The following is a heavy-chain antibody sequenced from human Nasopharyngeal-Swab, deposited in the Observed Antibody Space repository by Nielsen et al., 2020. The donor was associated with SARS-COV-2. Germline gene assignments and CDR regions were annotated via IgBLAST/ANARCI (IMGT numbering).Heavy chain of an antibody. CDR1: GFTFSSYS. V-gene: IGHV3-21*01. Sequence: GESLKISCAASGFTFSSYSMNWVRQAPGKGLEWVSSISSSSSYIYYADSVKGRFTISRDNAKNSLYLQMNSLRAEDTAVYYCARDEKSSEYYFDYWGQGTLFTVSS. CDR2: ISSSSSYI. CDR3: ARDEKSSEYYFDY. D-gene: IGHD6-6*01. J-gene: IGHJ4*02.